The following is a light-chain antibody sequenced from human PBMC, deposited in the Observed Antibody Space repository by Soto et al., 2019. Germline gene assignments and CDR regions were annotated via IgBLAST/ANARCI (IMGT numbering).Light chain of an antibody. Sequence: EIVLTQSPATLSLSPGERATLSCRASQSVSSYLAWYQQKPGQAPRLLIYDASNRATGIPARFSGSGSGTHFTLPISSLEPADFAVYYCQQLKTFGQGTKVDI. V-gene: IGKV3-11*01. CDR1: QSVSSY. CDR3: QQLKT. J-gene: IGKJ1*01. CDR2: DAS.